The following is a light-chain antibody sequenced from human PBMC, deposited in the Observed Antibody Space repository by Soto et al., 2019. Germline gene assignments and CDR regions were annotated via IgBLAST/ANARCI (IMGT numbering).Light chain of an antibody. CDR2: GAS. CDR1: QSVSSSY. Sequence: EIVLTQSPGTLSLSPGEGATLSCRASQSVSSSYLAWYQQNPGQAPRLLIYGASTRATDIPDRFSGSGSGTAVTLPSGRLEPEVFAVYSCQQYGSSPSTFCQGTRLEIK. CDR3: QQYGSSPST. J-gene: IGKJ5*01. V-gene: IGKV3-20*01.